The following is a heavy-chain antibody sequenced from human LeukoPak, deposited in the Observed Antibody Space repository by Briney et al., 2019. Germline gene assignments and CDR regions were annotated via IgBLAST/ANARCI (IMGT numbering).Heavy chain of an antibody. CDR1: GFTFSSYA. D-gene: IGHD2-15*01. Sequence: PGGSLRLSCAASGFTFSSYAMSWVRQAPGKGLEWVSAISGSSGSTYYADSVKGRFTIPRDNSKNTLYLQMNSLRAEDTAVYYCAKDRGMTGYCSGGSCYLFDYWGQGTLVTVSS. J-gene: IGHJ4*02. V-gene: IGHV3-23*01. CDR2: ISGSSGST. CDR3: AKDRGMTGYCSGGSCYLFDY.